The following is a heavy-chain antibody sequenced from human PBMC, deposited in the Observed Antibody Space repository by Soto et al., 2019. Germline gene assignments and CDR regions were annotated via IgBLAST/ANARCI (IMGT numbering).Heavy chain of an antibody. CDR2: IWYDGSNK. J-gene: IGHJ6*02. D-gene: IGHD3-22*01. CDR1: GFTFSSYG. CDR3: AREDRSGYYYGYYYGMDV. V-gene: IGHV3-33*01. Sequence: PGGSLRLSCAASGFTFSSYGMHWVRQAPGKGLEWVAVIWYDGSNKYYADSVEGRFTISRDNSKNTLYLQMNSLRAEDTAVYYCAREDRSGYYYGYYYGMDVWGQGTTVTVSS.